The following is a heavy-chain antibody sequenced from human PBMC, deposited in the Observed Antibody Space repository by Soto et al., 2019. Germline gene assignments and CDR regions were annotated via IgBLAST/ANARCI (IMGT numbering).Heavy chain of an antibody. CDR2: IIPMSGRP. CDR1: GGTFNSYS. J-gene: IGHJ5*02. CDR3: TRRGRQSANWFDP. V-gene: IGHV1-69*06. Sequence: QVQLVQSGAEVKTPGSSVKVSCKASGGTFNSYSIDWVRQAPGQGFEWMGGIIPMSGRPNYAQRFQGRVTFSADKSTNTVCMEVNSLTHEDTAVYYCTRRGRQSANWFDPWGQGTMVTVSS.